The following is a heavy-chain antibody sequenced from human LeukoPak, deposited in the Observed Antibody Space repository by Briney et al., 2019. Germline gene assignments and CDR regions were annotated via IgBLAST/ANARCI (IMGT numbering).Heavy chain of an antibody. CDR3: ARGSNYYDSSGYPSL. D-gene: IGHD3-22*01. CDR1: GGTFSSYA. J-gene: IGHJ4*02. V-gene: IGHV1-69*05. Sequence: SVKVSCKASGGTFSSYAISWVRQAPGQGLEWMGRIIPIFGTASYAQKFQGRVTITTDESTSTAYMELSSLRSEDTAVYYCARGSNYYDSSGYPSLWGQGTLVTVSS. CDR2: IIPIFGTA.